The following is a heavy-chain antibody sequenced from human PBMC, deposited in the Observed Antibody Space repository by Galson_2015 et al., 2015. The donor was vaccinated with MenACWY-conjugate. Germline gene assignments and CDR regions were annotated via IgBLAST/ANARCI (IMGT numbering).Heavy chain of an antibody. CDR2: SNSDESAS. D-gene: IGHD5-24*01. J-gene: IGHJ4*02. Sequence: SLRLSCAASGFTLRTYWMHWVRQAPGKGLLWVSRSNSDESASSYADSVRGRFTISRDNAKNTLYLQMNSLRVEDTAVYYCARGYGGYNPLDSWGQGTLVTVSS. V-gene: IGHV3-74*01. CDR3: ARGYGGYNPLDS. CDR1: GFTLRTYW.